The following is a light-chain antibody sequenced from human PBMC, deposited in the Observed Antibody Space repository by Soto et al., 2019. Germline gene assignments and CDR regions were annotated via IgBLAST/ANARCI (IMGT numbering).Light chain of an antibody. CDR2: WAS. CDR1: QDVLYTSKNKNY. J-gene: IGKJ3*01. Sequence: IVMTQSPDSLAVSLGERATISCKSSQDVLYTSKNKNYLSWYQKKPGQPPKLLIYWASTRESGVPERFTGSGSGTDFTLTISRLEAEDAAVYYCQQYYTVPLSFGHGTKVDIK. CDR3: QQYYTVPLS. V-gene: IGKV4-1*01.